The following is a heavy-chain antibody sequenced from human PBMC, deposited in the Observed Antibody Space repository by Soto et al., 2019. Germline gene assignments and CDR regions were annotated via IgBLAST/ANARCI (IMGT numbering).Heavy chain of an antibody. CDR1: GFTFSSYS. Sequence: PGGSLRLSCAASGFTFSSYSMNWVRQALGQGLEWVSSISSSSSYIYYADSVKGRFTISRDNAKNSLYLQMNSLRAEDTAVYYCARDFYAAAGTQGFDYWGQGTLVTVSS. CDR2: ISSSSSYI. V-gene: IGHV3-21*01. J-gene: IGHJ4*02. CDR3: ARDFYAAAGTQGFDY. D-gene: IGHD6-13*01.